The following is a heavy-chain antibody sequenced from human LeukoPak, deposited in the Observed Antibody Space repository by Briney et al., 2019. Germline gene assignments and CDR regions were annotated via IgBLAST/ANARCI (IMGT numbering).Heavy chain of an antibody. D-gene: IGHD2-2*02. J-gene: IGHJ6*03. Sequence: PSETLSLTCTVSGASISGYYWSWLRQPPGKELEWIGYIHTSGSTRFHPSLQSRVTLSLDTSKDQISLKLTSLSAADTAVYYCARHLSSTSYPFYYYLDVWGKGTTVTVSS. CDR2: IHTSGST. V-gene: IGHV4-4*09. CDR1: GASISGYY. CDR3: ARHLSSTSYPFYYYLDV.